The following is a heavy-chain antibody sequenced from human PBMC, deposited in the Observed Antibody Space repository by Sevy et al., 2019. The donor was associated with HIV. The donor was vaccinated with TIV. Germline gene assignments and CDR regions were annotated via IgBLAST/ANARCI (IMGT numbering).Heavy chain of an antibody. CDR2: ISSRSNNI. V-gene: IGHV3-48*04. CDR1: GFTFSSYS. CDR3: ARWDADRRWYFDY. Sequence: GGSLRLSCAASGFTFSSYSMNWVRQAPGKGLEWVSYISSRSNNIYYADSVKGRFTISRDNAKNSLHLQMNSLRAEDTAVYYCARWDADRRWYFDYWGQGILVTVSS. D-gene: IGHD1-26*01. J-gene: IGHJ4*02.